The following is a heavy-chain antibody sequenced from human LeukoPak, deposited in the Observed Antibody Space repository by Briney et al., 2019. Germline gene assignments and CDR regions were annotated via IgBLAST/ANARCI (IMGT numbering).Heavy chain of an antibody. CDR2: IYYSGST. J-gene: IGHJ4*02. D-gene: IGHD1-26*01. CDR1: GGSISSGGYY. CDR3: ASLTGGEWEPRLDY. V-gene: IGHV4-31*03. Sequence: PSQTLSLTCTVSGGSISSGGYYWSWIRQHPGKGLEWIGYIYYSGSTYYNPSLKGRVTISVDTSKNQFSLKLSSVTAAGTAVYYCASLTGGEWEPRLDYWGQGTLVTVSS.